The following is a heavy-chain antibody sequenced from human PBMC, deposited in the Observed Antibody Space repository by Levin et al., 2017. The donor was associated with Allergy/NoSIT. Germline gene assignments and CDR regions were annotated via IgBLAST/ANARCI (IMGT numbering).Heavy chain of an antibody. CDR2: ASGSGEST. D-gene: IGHD3-16*01. CDR1: GLTFSRYV. V-gene: IGHV3-23*01. J-gene: IGHJ2*01. Sequence: PGESLKISCAASGLTFSRYVVNWVRRAPGKGLEWFSVASGSGESTHYADSVKGRFTISRDNSKNTVFLQMNRLRVEDTAIYYCAKDSLHEEITADFIYFSLWGRGTQVSVSS. CDR3: AKDSLHEEITADFIYFSL.